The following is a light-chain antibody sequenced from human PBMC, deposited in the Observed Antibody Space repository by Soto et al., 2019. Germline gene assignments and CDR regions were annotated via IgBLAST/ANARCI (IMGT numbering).Light chain of an antibody. CDR1: QDITNN. V-gene: IGKV1-33*01. Sequence: DIQMTQSPSSLSASIGDRVTITCQASQDITNNLNWYQQKRGKAPKVLIYDASHLERGVPSRFRGSGSGTHFSLTISCQQPEDIATYYCQPYFTLYTFGQGTKLASK. CDR3: QPYFTLYT. CDR2: DAS. J-gene: IGKJ2*01.